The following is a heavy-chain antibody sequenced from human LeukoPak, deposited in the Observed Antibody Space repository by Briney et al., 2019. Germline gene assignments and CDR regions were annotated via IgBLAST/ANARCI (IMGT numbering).Heavy chain of an antibody. D-gene: IGHD1-26*01. J-gene: IGHJ3*02. CDR1: GFSFSYFW. CDR3: TRELEYRGSPDDAFDI. V-gene: IGHV3-74*01. CDR2: ITRDGSGT. Sequence: PGGSLRLSCAASGFSFSYFWMHWVRQAPGKGLVWVSRITRDGSGTSYADSVKGRFTISRDNAKNTLSLQMNSLRAEDTAVYYCTRELEYRGSPDDAFDIWGQGTMVTASS.